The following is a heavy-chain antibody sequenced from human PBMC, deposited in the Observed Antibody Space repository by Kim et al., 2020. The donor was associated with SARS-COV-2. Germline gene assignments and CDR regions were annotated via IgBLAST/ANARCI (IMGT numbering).Heavy chain of an antibody. Sequence: GGSLRLSCAASGFTFSSYAMHWVRQAPGKGLEWVAVISYDGSNKYYADSVKGRFTISRDNSKNTLYLQMNSLRAEDTAVYYCARAKYSSSCPGVYWGQGTQVTVSS. CDR2: ISYDGSNK. CDR1: GFTFSSYA. D-gene: IGHD6-13*01. CDR3: ARAKYSSSCPGVY. V-gene: IGHV3-30*04. J-gene: IGHJ4*02.